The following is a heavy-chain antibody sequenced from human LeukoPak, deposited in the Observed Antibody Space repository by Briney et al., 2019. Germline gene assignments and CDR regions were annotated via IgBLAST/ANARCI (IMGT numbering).Heavy chain of an antibody. CDR1: GGSINSYY. CDR2: IYYSGST. V-gene: IGHV4-59*06. J-gene: IGHJ4*02. CDR3: ARDPLPIMTPVDY. D-gene: IGHD4-11*01. Sequence: PSETLSLTCTVSGGSINSYYWSWIRQHPGKGLEWIGYIYYSGSTYYNPSLKSRVTISVDTSKNQFSLKLSSVTAADTAVYYCARDPLPIMTPVDYWGQGTLVTVSS.